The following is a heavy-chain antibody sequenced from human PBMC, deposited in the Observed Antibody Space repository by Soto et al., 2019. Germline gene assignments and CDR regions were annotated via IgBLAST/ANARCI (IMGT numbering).Heavy chain of an antibody. CDR3: ARCLNGIFYGLSEDDY. Sequence: QVQLVESGGGVVQPGRSLRLSCAASGFTFSTNDMQWVRQARGKGLEWVAVIWYDGSNKYYADSVKGRFTISRDKSKNTLYLQMNSLRAEGTAVDYCARCLNGIFYGLSEDDYWGQGTLVTVSS. V-gene: IGHV3-33*01. CDR1: GFTFSTND. CDR2: IWYDGSNK. J-gene: IGHJ4*02. D-gene: IGHD2-8*01.